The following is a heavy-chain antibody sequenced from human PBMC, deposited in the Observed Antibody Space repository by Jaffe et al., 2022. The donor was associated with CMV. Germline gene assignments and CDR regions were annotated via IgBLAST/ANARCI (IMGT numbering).Heavy chain of an antibody. Sequence: QVQLVQSGAEVKKPGASVQVSCKTSGYSFTSYYMHWVRQAPGQGLEWMGLINPSSGSTSYAQKFQGRVTMTRETSTSTVYMDLSSLTSEDTAVYYCATERRAGGWNDIHYWGQGTLVTVSA. CDR1: GYSFTSYY. D-gene: IGHD1-1*01. J-gene: IGHJ4*02. V-gene: IGHV1-46*01. CDR3: ATERRAGGWNDIHY. CDR2: INPSSGST.